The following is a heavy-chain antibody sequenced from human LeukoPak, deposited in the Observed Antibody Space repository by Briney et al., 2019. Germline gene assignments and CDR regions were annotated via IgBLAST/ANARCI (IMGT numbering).Heavy chain of an antibody. Sequence: HPGGSLRLSCAASGFTFSSYAMSWVRQAPGKGLEWVSSISVSGGRTYYADSVKGRFTFSRDNSKNTLYLQMNSLRAEDTAVYYCARDIVSYSSSWTDNWFDPWGQGTLVTVSS. CDR3: ARDIVSYSSSWTDNWFDP. D-gene: IGHD6-13*01. CDR1: GFTFSSYA. CDR2: ISVSGGRT. J-gene: IGHJ5*02. V-gene: IGHV3-23*01.